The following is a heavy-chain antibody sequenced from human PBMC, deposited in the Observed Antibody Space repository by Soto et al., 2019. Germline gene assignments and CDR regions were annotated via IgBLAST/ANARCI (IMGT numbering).Heavy chain of an antibody. D-gene: IGHD3-16*02. CDR3: TTPSFRDDYYRPYYFDY. J-gene: IGHJ4*02. CDR2: IKSKTDGGTT. Sequence: GGSLRLSCAASGFTFSNAWMNWVRQAPGKGLEWVGRIKSKTDGGTTDYAAPVKGRFTISRDDSKNTLYLQMNSLKTEDTAVYYCTTPSFRDDYYRPYYFDYWGQGTLVTVSS. V-gene: IGHV3-15*07. CDR1: GFTFSNAW.